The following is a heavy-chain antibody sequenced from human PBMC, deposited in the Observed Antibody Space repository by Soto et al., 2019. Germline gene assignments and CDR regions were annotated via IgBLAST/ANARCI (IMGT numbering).Heavy chain of an antibody. CDR1: GYTFTSYD. V-gene: IGHV1-8*01. D-gene: IGHD3-10*01. Sequence: ASVKVSCKASGYTFTSYDINWVRQATGQGLEWMGWMNPNSGNTGYAQKFQGRVTMTRNTSISTAYMELSSLRSEDTAVYYCARGFFSGQFFIGEEYYYYYMDVWGKGTTVTVPS. CDR3: ARGFFSGQFFIGEEYYYYYMDV. J-gene: IGHJ6*03. CDR2: MNPNSGNT.